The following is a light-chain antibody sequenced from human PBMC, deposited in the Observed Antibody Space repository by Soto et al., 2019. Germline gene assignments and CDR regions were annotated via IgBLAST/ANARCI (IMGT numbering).Light chain of an antibody. J-gene: IGLJ2*01. CDR3: SSYTSSNSVI. CDR2: DVE. CDR1: RSDVGGYKY. V-gene: IGLV2-14*01. Sequence: QSALTQPASVSGSPGESITISCTGTRSDVGGYKYVSWYQQHPGKAPKLMIYDVESRPSGVSNRFSGSKSGNTASLTISGLQAEDEAEYYCSSYTSSNSVIFGGGTRSPS.